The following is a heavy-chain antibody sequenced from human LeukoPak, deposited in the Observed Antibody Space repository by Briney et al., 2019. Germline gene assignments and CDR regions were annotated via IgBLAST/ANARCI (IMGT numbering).Heavy chain of an antibody. Sequence: GASVKVSCKASGYTFTSYYMHWVRQAPGQGLEWMGWISAYNGNTNYAQKLQGRVTMTTDTSTSTAYMELRSLRSDDTAVYYCARAYSSSWHHDYWGQGTLVTVSS. CDR2: ISAYNGNT. D-gene: IGHD6-13*01. CDR1: GYTFTSYY. CDR3: ARAYSSSWHHDY. J-gene: IGHJ4*02. V-gene: IGHV1-18*04.